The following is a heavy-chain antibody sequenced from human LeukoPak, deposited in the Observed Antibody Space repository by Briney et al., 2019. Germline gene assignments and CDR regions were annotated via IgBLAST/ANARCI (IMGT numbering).Heavy chain of an antibody. CDR2: TSGSGGHT. Sequence: GGSLRLSCAASGFTFINYAMNWVRQAPGKGLEWVSVTSGSGGHTYYADSVKGRFTISRDNSKSTLYLQMGSLRAEDTAVYHCARDRAWNYFDYWGQGTLVTVSS. D-gene: IGHD3-3*01. CDR1: GFTFINYA. CDR3: ARDRAWNYFDY. J-gene: IGHJ4*02. V-gene: IGHV3-23*01.